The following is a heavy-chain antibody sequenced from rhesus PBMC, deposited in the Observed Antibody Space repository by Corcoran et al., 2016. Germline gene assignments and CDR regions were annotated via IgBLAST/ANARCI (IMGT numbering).Heavy chain of an antibody. Sequence: DVQLVESGGGLVKPGGSLRLSCVASGFTFSSYELHWVRQAPGKGLEWVSVISESGGTIYNADSVKCRFTISRDNAKNSLFLQMNSLRAEDTAVYYCTRDGVLGRFDYWGQGVLVTVSS. CDR1: GFTFSSYE. D-gene: IGHD3-34*01. CDR3: TRDGVLGRFDY. V-gene: IGHV3-100*02. CDR2: ISESGGTI. J-gene: IGHJ4*01.